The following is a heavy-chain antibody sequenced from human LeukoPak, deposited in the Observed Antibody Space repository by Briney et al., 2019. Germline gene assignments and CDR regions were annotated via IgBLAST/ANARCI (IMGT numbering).Heavy chain of an antibody. CDR2: ISYDGSNK. V-gene: IGHV3-30*03. Sequence: GGSLRLSCAASGFTFSSYGMHWVRQAPGKGLEWVAVISYDGSNKYYADSVKGRFTISRDNAKNSLYLQMSSLRAEDTALYYCARDSHSCRGCAFDIWGQGTMVSVSS. J-gene: IGHJ3*02. CDR1: GFTFSSYG. D-gene: IGHD1-26*01. CDR3: ARDSHSCRGCAFDI.